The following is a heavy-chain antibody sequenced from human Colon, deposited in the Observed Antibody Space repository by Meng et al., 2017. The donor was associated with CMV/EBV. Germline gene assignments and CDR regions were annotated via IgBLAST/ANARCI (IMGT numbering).Heavy chain of an antibody. V-gene: IGHV1-8*01. Sequence: ASVKVSCKASGYPFTNYNINWGRQATGQGLEWMGWMNPNSGETGFGQKFQGRITMTRDTSISNAYLELSSLKSEDTALYFCAVIVPATDYSYGTDVWGQGTTVTVSS. CDR3: AVIVPATDYSYGTDV. J-gene: IGHJ6*02. CDR1: GYPFTNYN. CDR2: MNPNSGET. D-gene: IGHD2-15*01.